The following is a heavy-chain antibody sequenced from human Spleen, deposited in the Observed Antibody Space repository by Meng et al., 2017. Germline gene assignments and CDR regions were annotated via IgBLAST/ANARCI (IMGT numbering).Heavy chain of an antibody. Sequence: QVQLQQWGAGLLKPSETLSPTCAVYGGSFSGYYWNWIRQPPGKGLEWIGEINHSGSTNYNPSLKSRVTISVDTSKNQFSLKLSSVTAADTAVYYCARVAYRWGGDCSYFDYWGQGTLVTVSS. CDR1: GGSFSGYY. V-gene: IGHV4-34*01. CDR2: INHSGST. D-gene: IGHD2-21*02. CDR3: ARVAYRWGGDCSYFDY. J-gene: IGHJ4*02.